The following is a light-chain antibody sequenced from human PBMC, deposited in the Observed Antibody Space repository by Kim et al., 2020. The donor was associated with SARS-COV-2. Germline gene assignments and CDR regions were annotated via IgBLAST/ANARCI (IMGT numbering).Light chain of an antibody. CDR3: SSYVGSNKLL. CDR1: SSDVGAHKY. Sequence: GQSVTISCTGTSSDVGAHKYVSWYQQHPGKAPKLMIYEVDKRPSGVPDRFSGSKSGNTASLTVSGLQTEDEADYYCSSYVGSNKLLFGGGTQLTVL. V-gene: IGLV2-8*01. J-gene: IGLJ3*02. CDR2: EVD.